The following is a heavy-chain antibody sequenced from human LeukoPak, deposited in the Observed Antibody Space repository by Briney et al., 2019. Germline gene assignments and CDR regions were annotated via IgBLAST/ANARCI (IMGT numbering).Heavy chain of an antibody. Sequence: GGSLRLSCAAYGFTFSSYAMHWVRQAPGKGLEWVAVISYDGSNKYYADSVKGRFTISRDNSKNTLYLQMNSLRAEDTAVYYCARDRDAFDIWGQGTMVTVSS. J-gene: IGHJ3*02. V-gene: IGHV3-30*04. CDR1: GFTFSSYA. CDR2: ISYDGSNK. CDR3: ARDRDAFDI.